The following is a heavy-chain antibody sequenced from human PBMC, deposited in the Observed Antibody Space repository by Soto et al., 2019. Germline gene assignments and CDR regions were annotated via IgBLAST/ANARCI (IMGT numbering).Heavy chain of an antibody. CDR2: VQSDESSR. D-gene: IGHD5-12*01. Sequence: GGSLRLSCAASGFTFSNFGIHWVRQAPGKGLEWVAFVQSDESSRYFGDSVKGRFTISRDNAKNTVYLQMNSLRAEDTAVYYCTTVATNSYNWLDPWGQGTLVTVSS. J-gene: IGHJ5*02. CDR3: TTVATNSYNWLDP. CDR1: GFTFSNFG. V-gene: IGHV3-30*02.